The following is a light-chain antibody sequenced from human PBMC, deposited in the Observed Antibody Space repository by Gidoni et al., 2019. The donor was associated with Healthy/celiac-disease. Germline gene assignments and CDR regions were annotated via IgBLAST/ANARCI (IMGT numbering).Light chain of an antibody. V-gene: IGLV3-1*01. CDR3: QAWDSSTAV. CDR1: KLGDKY. CDR2: QDS. J-gene: IGLJ2*01. Sequence: YELTQPPSVSVSPGQTASITCAGDKLGDKYACWYQQTPGQSPVLVIYQDSKRPSGIPERFSGSNSGNTATLTISGTQAMDEADYYCQAWDSSTAVFGGGTKLTVL.